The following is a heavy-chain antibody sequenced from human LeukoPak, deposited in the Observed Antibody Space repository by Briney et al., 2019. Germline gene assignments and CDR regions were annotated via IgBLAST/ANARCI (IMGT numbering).Heavy chain of an antibody. CDR3: TRRTAIFDY. D-gene: IGHD5-18*01. J-gene: IGHJ4*02. CDR2: IRSKANSYAT. V-gene: IGHV3-73*01. CDR1: GFTFSGSA. Sequence: GGSLRLPCAASGFTFSGSAMHWVRQASGKGLEWVGRIRSKANSYATAYAASVKGRFTISRDDSKNTAYLQMNSLKTEDTAVYYCTRRTAIFDYWGQGTLVTVSS.